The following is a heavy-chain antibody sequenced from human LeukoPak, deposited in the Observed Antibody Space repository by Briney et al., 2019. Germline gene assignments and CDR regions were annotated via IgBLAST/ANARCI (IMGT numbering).Heavy chain of an antibody. CDR3: AREYGD. CDR1: GASISSGGYY. V-gene: IGHV4-31*03. CDR2: IYNSGNT. Sequence: SETLSLTCTVSGASISSGGYYWSWLRQHPEKGLEWIGYIYNSGNTYYNPSLKSRVTISVDTSKNQFSLKLSSVTAADTAVYYCAREYGDWGQGTLVTVSS. J-gene: IGHJ4*02. D-gene: IGHD4-17*01.